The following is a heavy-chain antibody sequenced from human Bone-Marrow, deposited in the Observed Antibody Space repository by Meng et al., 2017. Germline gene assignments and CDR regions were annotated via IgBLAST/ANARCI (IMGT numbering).Heavy chain of an antibody. Sequence: ASVKVSCKASGYSFTSYGIRWVRQAPGQGREWMGWISAYNGNTNYAQKLQGRVTMTTDTSTSTAYMELRSLISDDTAVYYCARDNPCSGGSCAHYYYYYRMDVWGQGTTVTVSS. V-gene: IGHV1-18*01. J-gene: IGHJ6*02. CDR3: ARDNPCSGGSCAHYYYYYRMDV. D-gene: IGHD2-15*01. CDR2: ISAYNGNT. CDR1: GYSFTSYG.